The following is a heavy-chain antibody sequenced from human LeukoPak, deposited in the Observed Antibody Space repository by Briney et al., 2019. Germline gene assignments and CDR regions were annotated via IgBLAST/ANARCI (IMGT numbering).Heavy chain of an antibody. Sequence: SETLSLTCAVYGGSFSGYYWSWIRQPPGKGLEWIGYIYRRGSTNYNPSLKSRITVSVDTSKNQFSLKVTSVTAADTAVYYCARSGVFSGYDAFDIWGQGTMVTVSS. J-gene: IGHJ3*02. V-gene: IGHV4-4*09. CDR3: ARSGVFSGYDAFDI. CDR2: IYRRGST. D-gene: IGHD3-9*01. CDR1: GGSFSGYY.